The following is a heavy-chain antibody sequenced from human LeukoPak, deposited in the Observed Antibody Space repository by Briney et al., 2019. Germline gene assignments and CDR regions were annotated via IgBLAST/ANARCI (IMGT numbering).Heavy chain of an antibody. Sequence: GGSLRLSCAASGFTFNSYAMSWVRQAPGKGLEWVSAISGSGGSTYYADSVKGRFTISRDNSKNTLYLQMNSLRAEDTAVYYCARAYYDSSAPLYGMDVWGQGTTVTVSS. CDR3: ARAYYDSSAPLYGMDV. CDR1: GFTFNSYA. V-gene: IGHV3-23*01. J-gene: IGHJ6*02. D-gene: IGHD3-22*01. CDR2: ISGSGGST.